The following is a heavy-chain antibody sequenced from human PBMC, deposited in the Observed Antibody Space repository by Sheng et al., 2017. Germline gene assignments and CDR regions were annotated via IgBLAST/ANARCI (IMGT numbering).Heavy chain of an antibody. CDR3: ARGSHPQAYYYMDV. Sequence: EVQLVESGGGLVKPGGSLRLSCVTSGFTFSTYSMNWVRQAPGRGLEWVSSISSSSSYIYYADSLKGRFTISRDNAKNSLYLQMNSLRAEDTAVYYCARGSHPQAYYYMDVWGQGTTVTVSS. V-gene: IGHV3-21*01. CDR2: ISSSSSYI. CDR1: GFTFSTYS. J-gene: IGHJ6*03.